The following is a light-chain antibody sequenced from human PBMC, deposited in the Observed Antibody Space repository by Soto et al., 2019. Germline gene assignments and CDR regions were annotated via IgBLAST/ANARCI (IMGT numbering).Light chain of an antibody. CDR2: GAS. Sequence: DIVLTQSPATLSLSPGDRATLSCRASQSLSSNLAWYQQKSGQAPRLLILGASTRATNIPARFSGSGSGTEFTLTISSLQSEDFAVYYCKQYNNWPPFTFGQGTRLEIK. V-gene: IGKV3-15*01. J-gene: IGKJ5*01. CDR1: QSLSSN. CDR3: KQYNNWPPFT.